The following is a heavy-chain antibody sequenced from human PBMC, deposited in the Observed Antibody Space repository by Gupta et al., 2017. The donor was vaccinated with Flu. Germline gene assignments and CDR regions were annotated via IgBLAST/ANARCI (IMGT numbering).Heavy chain of an antibody. CDR2: IYWDDDK. J-gene: IGHJ4*02. D-gene: IGHD6-13*01. CDR1: GFSLSTSGVG. Sequence: QITLKESGPTLVKPTQTLTLTCTFSGFSLSTSGVGVGWIRQPPGKALEWLALIYWDDDKRYSPSLKSRLTITKDTSKNQVVLTMTNMDPVDTATYYCAHSSGHSSSWTPDFDYWGQGTLVTVSS. V-gene: IGHV2-5*02. CDR3: AHSSGHSSSWTPDFDY.